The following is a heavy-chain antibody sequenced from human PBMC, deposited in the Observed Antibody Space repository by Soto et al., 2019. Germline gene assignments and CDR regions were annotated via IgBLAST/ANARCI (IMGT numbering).Heavy chain of an antibody. J-gene: IGHJ4*02. CDR1: GFTFSIYA. D-gene: IGHD3-22*01. CDR2: ISYDGRNK. CDR3: AGSSGYYFFDY. Sequence: PGGSLRLSCAASGFTFSIYAMHWVRQAPGKGLEWVAVISYDGRNKYYADSVKGRFTISRDNSKNTLYLQMNSLRGEDTAIYYCAGSSGYYFFDYWGQGTLVTVSS. V-gene: IGHV3-30*04.